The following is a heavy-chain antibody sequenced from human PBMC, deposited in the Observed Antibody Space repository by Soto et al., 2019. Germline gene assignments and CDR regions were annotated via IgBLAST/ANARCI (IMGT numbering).Heavy chain of an antibody. CDR1: GYTFTNHG. Sequence: ASVKVSCKTSGYTFTNHGINWVRQAPGQGLEWMGWINPYNGNTNYAQKLQGRVTMTTDTSTSTAYMEPRSLRSDDTAVYYCARDLFGEWLSLWGQGTLVTVSS. CDR3: ARDLFGEWLSL. CDR2: INPYNGNT. V-gene: IGHV1-18*04. D-gene: IGHD3-3*01. J-gene: IGHJ4*02.